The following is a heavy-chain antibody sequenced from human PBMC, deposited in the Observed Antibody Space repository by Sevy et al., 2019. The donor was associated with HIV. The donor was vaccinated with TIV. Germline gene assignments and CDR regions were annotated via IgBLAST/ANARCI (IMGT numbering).Heavy chain of an antibody. CDR1: GGTFNRYA. J-gene: IGHJ5*02. CDR3: ARLTVAVLGGWFDP. Sequence: ASVKVSCKASGGTFNRYAISWVRQAPGHGLEWLGGIIPIFGTTNYAQKFQGRVTITADESTSTAYMEVSSLRSEDTAVYYCARLTVAVLGGWFDPWGHGTLVTVSS. CDR2: IIPIFGTT. D-gene: IGHD6-19*01. V-gene: IGHV1-69*13.